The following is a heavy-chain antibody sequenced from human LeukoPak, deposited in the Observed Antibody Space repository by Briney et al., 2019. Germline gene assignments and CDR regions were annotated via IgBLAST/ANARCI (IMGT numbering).Heavy chain of an antibody. CDR3: ATVRGNYDAFDI. CDR2: FDPEDGET. J-gene: IGHJ3*02. V-gene: IGHV1-24*01. CDR1: GYTLTELS. D-gene: IGHD1-1*01. Sequence: ASVKVSCKVSGYTLTELSMHWVRQAPGKGLEWMGGFDPEDGETMYARRFQGRVTMTEDTSTDTAYMELSSLRSEDTSVYYCATVRGNYDAFDIWGQGTMVTVSS.